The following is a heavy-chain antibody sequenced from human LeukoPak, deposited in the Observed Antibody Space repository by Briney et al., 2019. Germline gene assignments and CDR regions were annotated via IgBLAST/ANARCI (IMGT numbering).Heavy chain of an antibody. CDR2: IYYSGST. CDR3: ARRGASSSEEY. J-gene: IGHJ4*02. CDR1: GGSISSGDYY. Sequence: SETLSLTCTVSGGSISSGDYYWSWIRQPPGKGLEWIGYIYYSGSTYYNPSLKSRVTISVDTSKNQFSLKVSSVTAADTAVYYCARRGASSSEEYWGQGTLVIVSS. V-gene: IGHV4-30-4*08. D-gene: IGHD6-6*01.